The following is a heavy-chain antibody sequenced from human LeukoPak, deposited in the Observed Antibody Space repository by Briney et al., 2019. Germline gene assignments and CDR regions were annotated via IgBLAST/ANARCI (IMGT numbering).Heavy chain of an antibody. V-gene: IGHV4-30-2*01. CDR3: ARFSPRAMGNYFDF. J-gene: IGHJ4*02. CDR1: GGSISSGSYS. D-gene: IGHD7-27*01. Sequence: SETLSLTCAVSGGSISSGSYSWSWIRQPPGKGLEWIGYIYPRGSTCYNPSLKSRVTMSLDRSANQFSLNLSTVTDADTAVYYCARFSPRAMGNYFDFWGQGTLVTVSS. CDR2: IYPRGST.